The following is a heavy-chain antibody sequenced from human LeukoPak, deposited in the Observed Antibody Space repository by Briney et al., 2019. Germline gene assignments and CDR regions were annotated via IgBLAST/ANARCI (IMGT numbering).Heavy chain of an antibody. D-gene: IGHD3-22*01. J-gene: IGHJ4*02. CDR3: TTELDIRQNHY. CDR1: GFTFSIYA. CDR2: ISGSPDST. V-gene: IGHV3-23*01. Sequence: GGSLRLSCAASGFTFSIYAMSWVRQAPGKGLEWVSSISGSPDSTYYADSVKGRFTISRDNSKNTLYLQMNSLRPEDTAVYYCTTELDIRQNHYWGQGTLVTVSS.